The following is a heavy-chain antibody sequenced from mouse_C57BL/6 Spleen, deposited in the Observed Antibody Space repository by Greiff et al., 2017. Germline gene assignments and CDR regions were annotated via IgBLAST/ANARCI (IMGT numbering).Heavy chain of an antibody. J-gene: IGHJ3*01. D-gene: IGHD2-4*01. Sequence: VQLQQPGAELVKPGASVKMSCKASGYTFTSYWITWVKQRPGQGLEWIGDIYPGSGSTNYNEKFKSKATLTVDTSSSTAYRQLSSLTSEDSAVYNCASLYYEGPELAYWGQGTLVTVSA. V-gene: IGHV1-55*01. CDR2: IYPGSGST. CDR3: ASLYYEGPELAY. CDR1: GYTFTSYW.